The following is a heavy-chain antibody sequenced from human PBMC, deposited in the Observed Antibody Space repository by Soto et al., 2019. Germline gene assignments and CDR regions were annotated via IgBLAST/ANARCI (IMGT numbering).Heavy chain of an antibody. V-gene: IGHV3-74*01. Sequence: GASVRLTCAATGLSFSTYWMHWVRQGPGKGLVWVSRIDHDGRSTSYADSVKGRFTISRDNAKNTLSLQMNSLTVEDTGVYYCVRKAGASYMPAEYFQHWGQGTLVTVSS. D-gene: IGHD2-2*01. J-gene: IGHJ1*01. CDR1: GLSFSTYW. CDR2: IDHDGRST. CDR3: VRKAGASYMPAEYFQH.